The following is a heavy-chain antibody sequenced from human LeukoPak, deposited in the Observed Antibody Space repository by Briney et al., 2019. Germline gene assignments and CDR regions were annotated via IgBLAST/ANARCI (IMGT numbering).Heavy chain of an antibody. CDR3: ARYRIDSSDWYFDY. Sequence: SETLSLTCTVSGGSISSYYWSWIRQPAGKGLEWIGRIYTSGSTNYNPSLKSRVTMSVDTSKNQFSLKLSSVTAADTAVYYCARYRIDSSDWYFDYWGQGTLVTVSS. CDR2: IYTSGST. J-gene: IGHJ4*02. CDR1: GGSISSYY. D-gene: IGHD6-19*01. V-gene: IGHV4-4*07.